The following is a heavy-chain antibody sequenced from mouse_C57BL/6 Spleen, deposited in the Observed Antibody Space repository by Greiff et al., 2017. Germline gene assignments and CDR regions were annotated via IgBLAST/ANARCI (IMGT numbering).Heavy chain of an antibody. CDR1: GYTFTSYW. CDR3: ARRRKISYAMDY. J-gene: IGHJ4*01. Sequence: QVQLQQSGAELVRPGSSVKLSCKASGYTFTSYWMDWVKQRPGQGLEWIGNIYPSDSETHYNQKFKDKATLTVDKSSSTAYMQLSSLTSEDSAVYYCARRRKISYAMDYWGQGTSVTVSS. CDR2: IYPSDSET. V-gene: IGHV1-61*01.